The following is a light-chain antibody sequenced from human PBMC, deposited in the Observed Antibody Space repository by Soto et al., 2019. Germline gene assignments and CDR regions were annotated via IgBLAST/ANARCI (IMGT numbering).Light chain of an antibody. CDR1: QSISSW. CDR2: KAS. V-gene: IGKV1-5*03. J-gene: IGKJ1*01. Sequence: DIQMTQSPSTLSASVGDRVTITCRASQSISSWLAWYQQKPGKAPKLLIYKASSLESGVPSRFSGSESGTEFTLTISSLQPDDFACYNCQEYNSYSWTFGQGTKVEIK. CDR3: QEYNSYSWT.